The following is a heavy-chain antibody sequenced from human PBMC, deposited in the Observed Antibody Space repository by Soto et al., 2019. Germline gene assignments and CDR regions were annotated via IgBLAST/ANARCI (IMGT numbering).Heavy chain of an antibody. V-gene: IGHV3-15*01. D-gene: IGHD2-2*01. Sequence: PGGPLRLSCAASGFTFSDAWVSWVRQAPGKGLDWVGRIKSKSDGGTTEYAAPVRGRFTISRDDSKNTLYLQMNSLKTEDTALYYCTMGFCTSSTCHWDDAFETWGQGTKVTVSS. J-gene: IGHJ3*02. CDR2: IKSKSDGGTT. CDR1: GFTFSDAW. CDR3: TMGFCTSSTCHWDDAFET.